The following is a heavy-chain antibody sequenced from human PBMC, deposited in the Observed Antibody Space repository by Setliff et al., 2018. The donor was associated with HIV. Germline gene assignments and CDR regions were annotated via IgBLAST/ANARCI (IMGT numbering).Heavy chain of an antibody. D-gene: IGHD3-22*01. Sequence: ASVKVSCKASGYTFNNYDINWVRQATGQGLEWMGWMNPNSGNTGYAQKFQGRVTMTRDTSISTAYMELNNLKFEDTAVYYCARARRDSYDRGRRNHYYIDVWGKGTTVTVSS. CDR1: GYTFNNYD. CDR2: MNPNSGNT. CDR3: ARARRDSYDRGRRNHYYIDV. J-gene: IGHJ6*03. V-gene: IGHV1-8*02.